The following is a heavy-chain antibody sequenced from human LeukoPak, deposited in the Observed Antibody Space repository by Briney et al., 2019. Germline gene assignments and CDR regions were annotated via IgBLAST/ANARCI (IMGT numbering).Heavy chain of an antibody. CDR3: ARDLSPAFQGPED. V-gene: IGHV1-69*05. Sequence: SVKVSCKASGGTFSSYAISWVRQAPGQGLEGMGGIIPIFGTANYAQKFQGRVSITTDESTSTAYMELSSLRSEDTAVYYCARDLSPAFQGPEDWGQRTLVTVSS. J-gene: IGHJ4*02. CDR1: GGTFSSYA. CDR2: IIPIFGTA. D-gene: IGHD3-3*02.